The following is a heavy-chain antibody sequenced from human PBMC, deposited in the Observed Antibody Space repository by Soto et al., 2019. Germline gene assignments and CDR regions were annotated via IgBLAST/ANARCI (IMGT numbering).Heavy chain of an antibody. V-gene: IGHV3-30*18. D-gene: IGHD6-6*01. CDR3: AKDPLKQLVFGLYYFDY. J-gene: IGHJ4*02. CDR1: GFTFSSYG. CDR2: ISYDGSNK. Sequence: GGSLRLSCAASGFTFSSYGMHWVRQAPGKGLEWVAVISYDGSNKYYADSVKGRFTISRDNSKNTLYLQMNSLRAEDTAVYYCAKDPLKQLVFGLYYFDYWGQGTLVTVSS.